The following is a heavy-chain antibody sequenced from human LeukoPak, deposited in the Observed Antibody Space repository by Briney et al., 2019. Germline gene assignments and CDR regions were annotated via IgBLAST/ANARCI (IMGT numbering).Heavy chain of an antibody. V-gene: IGHV3-7*03. CDR2: IKEDGSEE. D-gene: IGHD5-24*01. CDR3: ARIRDGYNAFDI. Sequence: GGSLRLSCAGSGFTFSSYWMSWVRQAPGKGLEWVANIKEDGSEEYYVDSVKGRFTISRDNAKKSLYLQMNSLRAEDTAVYYCARIRDGYNAFDIWGQGTMVTVSS. CDR1: GFTFSSYW. J-gene: IGHJ3*02.